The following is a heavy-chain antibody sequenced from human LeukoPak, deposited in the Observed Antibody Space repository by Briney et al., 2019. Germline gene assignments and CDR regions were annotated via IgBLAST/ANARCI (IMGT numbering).Heavy chain of an antibody. J-gene: IGHJ4*02. CDR1: GGSFSGYY. CDR2: IFYSGST. CDR3: ARVIATASYYFDY. D-gene: IGHD1-26*01. V-gene: IGHV4-59*01. Sequence: SETLSLTCAVYGGSFSGYYWSWIRQHPGKGLEWIGYIFYSGSTNYNPSLKSRVTISVDTSKNQFSLKLSSVTAADTAVYYCARVIATASYYFDYWGQGTLVTVSS.